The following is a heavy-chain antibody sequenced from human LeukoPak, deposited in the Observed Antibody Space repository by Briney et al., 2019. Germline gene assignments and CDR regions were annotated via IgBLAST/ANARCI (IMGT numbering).Heavy chain of an antibody. V-gene: IGHV3-23*01. CDR1: GFTFSSYV. J-gene: IGHJ4*02. Sequence: GGSLRLSCAASGFTFSSYVMSWVRQAPGKGLEWVSTISGNGRNTYYADSVKGRFTISRDNSKITLYLEMNSLRAEDTAVYYCATSDDSPGWWGQGTLVTVSS. CDR2: ISGNGRNT. CDR3: ATSDDSPGW. D-gene: IGHD6-19*01.